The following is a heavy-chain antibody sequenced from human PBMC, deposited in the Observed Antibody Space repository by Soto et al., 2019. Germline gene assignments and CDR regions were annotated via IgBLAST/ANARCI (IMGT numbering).Heavy chain of an antibody. CDR2: IYYSGST. Sequence: QVQLQESGPGLVKPSETLSLTCTVSGGSISSYYWSWIRQPPGKGLEWIGNIYYSGSTNYNPSIKSRVTISVDTSKNQFSLKLSSVTAADTAVYYCARAGSGSVSPFDYWGQGTLVTVSS. CDR3: ARAGSGSVSPFDY. J-gene: IGHJ4*02. V-gene: IGHV4-59*01. CDR1: GGSISSYY. D-gene: IGHD2-15*01.